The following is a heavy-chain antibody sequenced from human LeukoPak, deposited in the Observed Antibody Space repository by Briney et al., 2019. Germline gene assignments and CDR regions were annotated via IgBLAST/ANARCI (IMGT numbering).Heavy chain of an antibody. CDR2: ISYSSRYI. Sequence: PGESLRLSCAASGFTFSSYSMNWVRQAPGKGLEWVSFISYSSRYIYYTDSVKGRFTISRDNAKNSLYLQLNSLRAEDTAVYYCARDHDCAFDYWGQGSLVTVSS. CDR3: ARDHDCAFDY. J-gene: IGHJ4*02. V-gene: IGHV3-21*01. D-gene: IGHD2-21*02. CDR1: GFTFSSYS.